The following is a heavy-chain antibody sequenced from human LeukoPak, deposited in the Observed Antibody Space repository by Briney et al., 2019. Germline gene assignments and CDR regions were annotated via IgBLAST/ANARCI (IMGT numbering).Heavy chain of an antibody. CDR3: ARFIAVAGYFDY. D-gene: IGHD6-19*01. CDR2: IYPGDSDT. J-gene: IGHJ4*02. Sequence: GESLKISCKGSGYTFINYWIAWVRPMPGKGLEWMGIIYPGDSDTRYSPSFQGQVTISADKSISTAYLQWSSLKASDTAMYYCARFIAVAGYFDYWGQGTLVTVSS. CDR1: GYTFINYW. V-gene: IGHV5-51*01.